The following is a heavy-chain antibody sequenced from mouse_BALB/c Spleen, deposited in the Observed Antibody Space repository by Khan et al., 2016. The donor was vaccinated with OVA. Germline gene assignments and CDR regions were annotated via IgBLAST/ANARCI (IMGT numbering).Heavy chain of an antibody. D-gene: IGHD1-1*01. V-gene: IGHV1-31*01. Sequence: VQLQQSGPELMKPGASVKISCKASGYSFTSYYIHWVKQSHGKTLEGIGYIDPFNGGSTYNQKFKVKATLTVDKSSSTAYMNLSSLTSEDSAVYYCARHGSNSWFAYWGQGTLVTVSA. CDR3: ARHGSNSWFAY. CDR1: GYSFTSYY. J-gene: IGHJ3*01. CDR2: IDPFNGGS.